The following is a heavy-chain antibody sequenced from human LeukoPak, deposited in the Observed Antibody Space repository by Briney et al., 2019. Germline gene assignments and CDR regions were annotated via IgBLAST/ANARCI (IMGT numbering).Heavy chain of an antibody. V-gene: IGHV1-46*01. Sequence: ASVKVSCKSTGYTSTVIYMHWVRQAPGQGFEWMGIIHPSGGNTNYAQRFQGRVAMTRDTSTNTVYMELSSLTSEDTAIYYCARDCSSTRCQGPVFDNWGQGTLVTVSS. CDR1: GYTSTVIY. CDR2: IHPSGGNT. D-gene: IGHD2-2*01. J-gene: IGHJ4*02. CDR3: ARDCSSTRCQGPVFDN.